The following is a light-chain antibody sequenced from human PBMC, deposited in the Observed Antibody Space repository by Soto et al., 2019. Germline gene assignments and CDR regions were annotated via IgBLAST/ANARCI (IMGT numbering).Light chain of an antibody. CDR3: QQYSSYSWT. Sequence: DIQMTQSPSTLSASVGYRVTITSRASQSISSWLAWYQQKPGKAPKLLIYKASSLESGVPSRFSGSGSGTEFTLTISSLQPYDFATYYFQQYSSYSWTFGQGTKVDIK. V-gene: IGKV1-5*03. CDR1: QSISSW. J-gene: IGKJ1*01. CDR2: KAS.